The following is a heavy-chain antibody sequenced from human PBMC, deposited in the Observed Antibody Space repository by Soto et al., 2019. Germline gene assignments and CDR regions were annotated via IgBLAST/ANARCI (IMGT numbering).Heavy chain of an antibody. CDR2: IKQDGSEK. J-gene: IGHJ4*02. CDR3: ARDWGWLVTYYFDY. CDR1: GFTFSSYW. Sequence: GGSLRLSCAASGFTFSSYWMSWVRQAPGKGLEWVANIKQDGSEKYYVDSVKGRFTISRDNAKNSLYLQMNSLRAEDTAVYYCARDWGWLVTYYFDYWGQGTLVTVSS. D-gene: IGHD6-19*01. V-gene: IGHV3-7*01.